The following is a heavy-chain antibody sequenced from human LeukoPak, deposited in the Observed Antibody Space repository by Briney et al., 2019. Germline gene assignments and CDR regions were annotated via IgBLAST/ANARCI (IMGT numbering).Heavy chain of an antibody. V-gene: IGHV4-4*02. D-gene: IGHD2-21*01. CDR3: ARNHDWAFDY. J-gene: IGHJ4*02. Sequence: SETLSLTCAVSGDSISRGHWWNWVRQPPGKGLEWIGEIFHTGNTNYNPSLKSRVTMSVDKPKNQFSLNLTSVTATDTAVYYCARNHDWAFDYWGQGTLATVSS. CDR1: GDSISRGHW. CDR2: IFHTGNT.